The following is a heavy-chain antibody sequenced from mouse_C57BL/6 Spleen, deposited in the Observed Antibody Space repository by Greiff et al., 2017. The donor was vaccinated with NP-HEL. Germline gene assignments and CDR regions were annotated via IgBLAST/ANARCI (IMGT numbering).Heavy chain of an antibody. CDR2: IYPGSGST. D-gene: IGHD2-4*01. V-gene: IGHV1-55*01. J-gene: IGHJ1*03. CDR1: GYTFTSYW. Sequence: QVQLQQPGAELVKPGASVKMSCKASGYTFTSYWITWVKQRPGQGLEWIGDIYPGSGSTNYNEKFKSKATLTVDTSSSTAYMQLSSLTSEDSAVYYCARYYDADYYWYLDDWGKGTTVTVSS. CDR3: ARYYDADYYWYLDD.